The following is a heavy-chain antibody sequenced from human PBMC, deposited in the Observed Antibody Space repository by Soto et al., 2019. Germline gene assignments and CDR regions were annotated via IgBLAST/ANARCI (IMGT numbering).Heavy chain of an antibody. J-gene: IGHJ6*02. D-gene: IGHD6-25*01. V-gene: IGHV3-30*18. CDR2: ISYDGSNK. Sequence: PGGSLRLSCAASGFTFSSYGMHWVRQAPGKGLEWVAVISYDGSNKYYADSVKGRFTISRDNSKNTLYLQMNSLRAEDTAVYYCAKPLLDSSGPYYYGMDVWGQGTTVTVSS. CDR3: AKPLLDSSGPYYYGMDV. CDR1: GFTFSSYG.